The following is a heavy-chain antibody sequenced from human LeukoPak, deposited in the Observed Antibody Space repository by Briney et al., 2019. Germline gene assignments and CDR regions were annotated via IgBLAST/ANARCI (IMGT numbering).Heavy chain of an antibody. J-gene: IGHJ4*02. V-gene: IGHV4-4*02. CDR3: ARAFRASSSLLAPNILWFGELIFDY. D-gene: IGHD3-10*01. CDR2: IYHSGST. CDR1: GGSISSSNW. Sequence: SGTLSLTCAVSGGSISSSNWWSWVRQPPGKGLEWIGEIYHSGSTNYNPSLKSRVTISVDKSKNQFSLKLSSVTAADTAVYYCARAFRASSSLLAPNILWFGELIFDYWGQGTLVTVSS.